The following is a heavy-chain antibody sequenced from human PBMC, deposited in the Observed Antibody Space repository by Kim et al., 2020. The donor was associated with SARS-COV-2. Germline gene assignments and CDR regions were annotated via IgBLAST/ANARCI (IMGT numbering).Heavy chain of an antibody. CDR3: ARDYWGIFDY. Sequence: EKNYVDSVKGRFTISRDNAKNSLYLQMNSLRVEDTAVYYCARDYWGIFDYWGQGTLVTGSS. CDR2: EK. D-gene: IGHD2-21*01. J-gene: IGHJ4*02. V-gene: IGHV3-7*01.